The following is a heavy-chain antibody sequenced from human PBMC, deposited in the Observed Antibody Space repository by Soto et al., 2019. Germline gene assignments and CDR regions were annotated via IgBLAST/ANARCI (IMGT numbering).Heavy chain of an antibody. CDR3: AREARNADYAR. CDR1: GFTFSTHA. CDR2: IHGTRSII. D-gene: IGHD3-16*01. V-gene: IGHV3-48*01. Sequence: EVQLVESGGGLVQPGGSLRLSCAVSGFTFSTHAMNWVRQAPGKGLEWVAYIHGTRSIIYYADSVKGRFTISRDNAKNTLFLQMDSLRTEDTAVYYCAREARNADYARWRQGTLVTVSS. J-gene: IGHJ4*02.